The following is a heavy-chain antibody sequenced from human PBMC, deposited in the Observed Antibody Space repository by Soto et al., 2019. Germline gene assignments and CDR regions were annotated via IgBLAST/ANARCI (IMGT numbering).Heavy chain of an antibody. Sequence: PGGSLRLSCAASGFTFSSYSMNWVRQAPGKGLEWVSSISSSSSYIYYADSVKGRFTISRDNAKNSLYLQMNSLRAEDTAVYYCAREEPYSSGWYRYVGYWGQGTLVTVSS. CDR1: GFTFSSYS. CDR3: AREEPYSSGWYRYVGY. CDR2: ISSSSSYI. D-gene: IGHD6-19*01. J-gene: IGHJ4*02. V-gene: IGHV3-21*01.